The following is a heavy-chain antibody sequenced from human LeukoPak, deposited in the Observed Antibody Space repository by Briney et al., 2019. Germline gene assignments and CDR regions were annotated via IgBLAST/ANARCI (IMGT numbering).Heavy chain of an antibody. V-gene: IGHV4-31*03. CDR3: ARVRSAYHEN. Sequence: PSETLSLTCTVSGGSITFGYYWSWIRQYPGKSLDWIGYIYYSGSTYYNPSLKSRVIISVDTSKNQFSLNLSSVTAADTAVYYCARVRSAYHENRGQGTLVTVSS. CDR2: IYYSGST. D-gene: IGHD3-22*01. J-gene: IGHJ4*02. CDR1: GGSITFGYY.